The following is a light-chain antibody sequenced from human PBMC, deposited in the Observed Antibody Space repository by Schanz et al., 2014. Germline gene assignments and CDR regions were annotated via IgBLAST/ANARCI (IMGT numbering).Light chain of an antibody. CDR3: SSYTSSSGVV. CDR2: VNS. Sequence: QSVLTQPPSASGTPGQRVTISCSGSSSNIEINTVNWYQQFPGTAPKLLIYVNSQRPSGVPDRFSGSKSGTSASLAISGLQPEDEADYYCSSYTSSSGVVFGGGTKLTVL. J-gene: IGLJ2*01. V-gene: IGLV1-44*01. CDR1: SSNIEINT.